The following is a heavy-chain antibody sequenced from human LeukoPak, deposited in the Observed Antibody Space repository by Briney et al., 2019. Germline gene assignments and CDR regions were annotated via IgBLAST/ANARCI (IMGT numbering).Heavy chain of an antibody. Sequence: PGRSLRLSCAASGFTFSSYGMHWVRQAPAKGLEWVAVISYDGSNKYYADSVKGRFTISRDNSKNTLYLQMNSLRAEDTAVYYCAKDTAEPKPELWFGELDYGMDVWGQGTTVTVSS. CDR1: GFTFSSYG. V-gene: IGHV3-30*18. J-gene: IGHJ6*02. D-gene: IGHD3-10*01. CDR2: ISYDGSNK. CDR3: AKDTAEPKPELWFGELDYGMDV.